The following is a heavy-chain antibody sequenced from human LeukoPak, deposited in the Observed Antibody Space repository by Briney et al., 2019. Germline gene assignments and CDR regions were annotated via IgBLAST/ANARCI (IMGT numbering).Heavy chain of an antibody. J-gene: IGHJ4*02. V-gene: IGHV3-23*01. Sequence: GGSLRLSCAASGFTFSSFSMTWLRQAPGKGLEWVSSIIVSGTTYYADSVKGRFTISRDSFRGTLCLQMDSLRVEDTAVYFCAKGSVGNADFASWGQGALVTVSS. D-gene: IGHD6-25*01. CDR2: IIVSGTT. CDR1: GFTFSSFS. CDR3: AKGSVGNADFAS.